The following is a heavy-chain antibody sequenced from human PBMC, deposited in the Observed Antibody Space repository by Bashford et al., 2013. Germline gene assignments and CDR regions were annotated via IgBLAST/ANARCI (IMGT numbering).Heavy chain of an antibody. CDR3: ARSVDYGDPFDY. CDR2: INAGNGNT. J-gene: IGHJ4*02. V-gene: IGHV1-3*01. CDR1: GYTFTSYA. Sequence: VSCKASGYTFTSYAMHWVRQAPGQRLEWMGWINAGNGNTKYSQKFQGRVTITRDTSASTAYMELSSLRSEDTAVYYCARSVDYGDPFDYWGQGTLVTVSS. D-gene: IGHD4-17*01.